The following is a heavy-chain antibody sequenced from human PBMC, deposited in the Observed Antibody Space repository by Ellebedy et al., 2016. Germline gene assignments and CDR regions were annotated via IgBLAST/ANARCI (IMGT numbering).Heavy chain of an antibody. Sequence: GSLRLSCTVSGGSISSYYWSWIRQPPGKGLEWIGYIYYSGSTNYNPSLKSRVTISVDTSKNQFSLKLSSVTAADTAVYYCAADRGWYDYWGQGTLVTVSS. J-gene: IGHJ4*02. CDR1: GGSISSYY. CDR3: AADRGWYDY. D-gene: IGHD6-19*01. CDR2: IYYSGST. V-gene: IGHV4-59*01.